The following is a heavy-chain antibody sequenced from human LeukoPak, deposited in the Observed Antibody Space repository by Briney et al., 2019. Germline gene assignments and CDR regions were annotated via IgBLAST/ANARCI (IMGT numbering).Heavy chain of an antibody. CDR2: ISATSNTI. CDR1: GFTFSRYA. J-gene: IGHJ4*02. CDR3: TLYYYDSSGYPSFDF. D-gene: IGHD3-22*01. V-gene: IGHV3-48*02. Sequence: GSLRLSCAASGFTFSRYAMNWVRQAPGKGLEWVSYISATSNTIYYADSVKGRFTVSRDYAKNSFYLQMSSLRDEDTAVYYCTLYYYDSSGYPSFDFWGQGTLVTVSS.